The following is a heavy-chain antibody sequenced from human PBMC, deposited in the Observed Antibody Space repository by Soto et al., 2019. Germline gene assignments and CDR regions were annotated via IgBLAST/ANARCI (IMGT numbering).Heavy chain of an antibody. CDR2: IYHSGST. D-gene: IGHD3-3*02. V-gene: IGHV4-39*07. CDR3: ARVLGNDAFDI. J-gene: IGHJ3*02. CDR1: GGSISSSNYY. Sequence: PSETLSLTCTVSGGSISSSNYYWGWIRQSPGKGLEWIGEIYHSGSTNYNPSLKSRVTISVDKSKNQFSLKLSSVTAADTAVYYCARVLGNDAFDIWGQGTMVT.